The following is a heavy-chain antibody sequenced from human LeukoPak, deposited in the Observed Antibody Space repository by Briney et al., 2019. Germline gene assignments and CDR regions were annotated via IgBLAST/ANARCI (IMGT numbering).Heavy chain of an antibody. D-gene: IGHD3-16*01. CDR3: ARFGSTTFADY. Sequence: GGSLRLSCAASGFTFSSYWMHWVRQAPGKGLVWVSRIKFDGSNTNYADSVEGRFTISISRDNAKNTVYLQMNTLRAEDTAVYYCARFGSTTFADYWGQGTLVTVSS. V-gene: IGHV3-74*01. CDR2: IKFDGSNT. CDR1: GFTFSSYW. J-gene: IGHJ4*02.